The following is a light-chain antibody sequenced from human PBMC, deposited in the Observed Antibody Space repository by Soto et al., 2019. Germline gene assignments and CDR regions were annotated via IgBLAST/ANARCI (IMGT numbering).Light chain of an antibody. Sequence: SVLTQPASVSGSPGQWITISCTGTSSDVGGYNYVSWYQQHPGKAPKLMIYDVRNRASGASNRFSGSKSGNTASLTISGLQAEDEADYYCTSYTSSSTLYVFGTGTKVTVL. CDR3: TSYTSSSTLYV. V-gene: IGLV2-14*01. CDR1: SSDVGGYNY. CDR2: DVR. J-gene: IGLJ1*01.